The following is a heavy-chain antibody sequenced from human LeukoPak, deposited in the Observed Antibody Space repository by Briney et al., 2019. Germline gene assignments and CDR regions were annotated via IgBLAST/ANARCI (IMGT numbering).Heavy chain of an antibody. CDR3: AKGTRIAVAFDY. CDR2: ISGSGGST. J-gene: IGHJ4*02. D-gene: IGHD6-19*01. V-gene: IGHV3-23*01. Sequence: GGSLRLSCAASGFTFSSYAMSWVRQAPGKGLEWVSAISGSGGSTYYADSVKGRFTISRDNSKNTLYLQMNSLRAEDTAAYYCAKGTRIAVAFDYWGQGTLVTVSS. CDR1: GFTFSSYA.